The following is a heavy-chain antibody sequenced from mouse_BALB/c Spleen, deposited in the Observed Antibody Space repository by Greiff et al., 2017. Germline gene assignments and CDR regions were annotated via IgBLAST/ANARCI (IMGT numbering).Heavy chain of an antibody. CDR2: IDPANGNT. D-gene: IGHD1-1*01. J-gene: IGHJ2*01. Sequence: VQLQQSGAELVKPGASVKLSCTASGFNIKDTYMHWVKQRPEQGLEWIGRIDPANGNTKYDPKFQGKATITADTSSNTAYLQLSSLTSEDTAVYYCARGNYYGSSYFDYWGQGTTHTVSS. V-gene: IGHV14-3*02. CDR1: GFNIKDTY. CDR3: ARGNYYGSSYFDY.